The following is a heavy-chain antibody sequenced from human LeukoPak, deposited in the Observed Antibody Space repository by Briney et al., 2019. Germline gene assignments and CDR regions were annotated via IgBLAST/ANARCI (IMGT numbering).Heavy chain of an antibody. CDR3: ASAMVGARWGFDY. D-gene: IGHD1-26*01. CDR1: GYTFTSYY. V-gene: IGHV1-46*03. Sequence: GASVKVSCKASGYTFTSYYMHWVRQAPGQGLEWMGIINPSGGSTSYAQKLQGRVTMTTDTSTSTAYMELRSLRSDDTAVYYCASAMVGARWGFDYWGQGTLVTVSS. CDR2: INPSGGST. J-gene: IGHJ4*02.